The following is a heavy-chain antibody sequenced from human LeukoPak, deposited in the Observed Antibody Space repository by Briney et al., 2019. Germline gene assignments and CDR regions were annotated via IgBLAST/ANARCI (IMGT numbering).Heavy chain of an antibody. CDR1: GFTFSSYA. CDR2: ISGSGGST. D-gene: IGHD3-3*01. J-gene: IGHJ6*02. Sequence: GGSLRLSCAASGFTFSSYAMSWVRQAPGKGLEWVSAISGSGGSTYYADSVKGRFTISRDNSKNTLYLQMNSLRAEDTAVYYCAKDMGSHYDFWSGYLTYGMDVWGQGTTATVSS. CDR3: AKDMGSHYDFWSGYLTYGMDV. V-gene: IGHV3-23*01.